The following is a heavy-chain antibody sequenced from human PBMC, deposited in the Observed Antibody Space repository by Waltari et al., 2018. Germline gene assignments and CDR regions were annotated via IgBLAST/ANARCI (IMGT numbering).Heavy chain of an antibody. V-gene: IGHV1-24*01. Sequence: QVQLVQSGAEVKKPGASVKVSCKVSGYTLTDLSMHWVLPPPGKGLEWMGGFDPEDGETIYAQKFQGRVTMTEDTSTDTAYMELSSLRSEDTAVYYCATDRDTSSWYERGDYWGQGTLVTVSS. CDR2: FDPEDGET. J-gene: IGHJ4*02. CDR3: ATDRDTSSWYERGDY. CDR1: GYTLTDLS. D-gene: IGHD6-13*01.